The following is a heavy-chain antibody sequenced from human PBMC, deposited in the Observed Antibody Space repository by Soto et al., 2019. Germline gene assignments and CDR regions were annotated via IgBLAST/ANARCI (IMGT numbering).Heavy chain of an antibody. D-gene: IGHD6-6*01. CDR1: GVPFTSSA. J-gene: IGHJ6*02. CDR3: AAQSSSRYYFYGIDV. Sequence: SGMVCGKASGVPFTSSAVQWVRQARGQRLEWIGWIVVGSGNTNYAQKFQERVTITRDMSTSTAYMELSSLRSEDTAVYYCAAQSSSRYYFYGIDVCGQGHTVPVSS. V-gene: IGHV1-58*01. CDR2: IVVGSGNT.